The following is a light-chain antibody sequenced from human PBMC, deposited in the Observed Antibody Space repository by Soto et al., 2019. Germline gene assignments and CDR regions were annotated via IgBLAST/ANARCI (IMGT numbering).Light chain of an antibody. J-gene: IGLJ1*01. CDR3: SSYTSSSTRG. CDR1: SSDVGAYDY. V-gene: IGLV2-14*03. Sequence: SALTNPASVSRSHGEWITISCTRTSSDVGAYDYVSWYQQHPDKAPKLMNYEVSNRPSGVSNRFSGSKSVNTATLTISGLQTEDEADYYCSSYTSSSTRGFGTGTKVTVL. CDR2: EVS.